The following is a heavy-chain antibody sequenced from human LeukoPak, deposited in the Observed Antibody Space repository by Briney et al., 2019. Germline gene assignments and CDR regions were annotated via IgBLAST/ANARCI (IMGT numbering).Heavy chain of an antibody. Sequence: SVKVSCKASGGTFSSYAISWVRQAPGQGLEWMGGIIPIFGTANYAQKFQGKVTTTTDGSTSTAYMELSSLRSEDTAVYYCARDLNQLLNNWFDPWGQGTLVTVSS. CDR2: IIPIFGTA. D-gene: IGHD2-2*01. J-gene: IGHJ5*02. V-gene: IGHV1-69*05. CDR1: GGTFSSYA. CDR3: ARDLNQLLNNWFDP.